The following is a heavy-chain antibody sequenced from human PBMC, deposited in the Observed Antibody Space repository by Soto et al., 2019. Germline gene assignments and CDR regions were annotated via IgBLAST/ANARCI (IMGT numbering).Heavy chain of an antibody. V-gene: IGHV1-18*01. J-gene: IGHJ4*02. D-gene: IGHD3-22*01. CDR3: ARVLYYYDSSGYLDDY. Sequence: ASVKVSCKASGYTFTSYGISWVRQAPGQGLEWMGWISAYNGNTNYAQKLQGRVTMTTDTSTSTAYMELRSLRSDDTAVYYCARVLYYYDSSGYLDDYWGQGTLVTVSS. CDR2: ISAYNGNT. CDR1: GYTFTSYG.